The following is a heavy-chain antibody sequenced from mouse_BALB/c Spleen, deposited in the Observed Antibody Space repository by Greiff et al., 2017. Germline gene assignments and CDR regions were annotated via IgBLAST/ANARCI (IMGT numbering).Heavy chain of an antibody. Sequence: EVHLVESGPDLVKPSQSLSLTCTVTGYSITSGYSWHWIRQFPGNKLEWMGYIHYSGSTNYNPSLKSRISITRDTSKNQFFLQLNSVTTEDTATYYCASPYGNYGGYYYAMDYWGQGTSVTVSS. J-gene: IGHJ4*01. CDR1: GYSITSGYS. CDR2: IHYSGST. D-gene: IGHD2-1*01. CDR3: ASPYGNYGGYYYAMDY. V-gene: IGHV3-1*02.